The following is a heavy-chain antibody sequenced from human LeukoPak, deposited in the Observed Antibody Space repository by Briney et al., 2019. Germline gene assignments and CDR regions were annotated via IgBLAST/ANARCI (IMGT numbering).Heavy chain of an antibody. CDR3: AREFVVVTAISHYFDY. V-gene: IGHV1-46*01. D-gene: IGHD2-21*02. CDR2: INPSGGST. CDR1: GYTFTSYY. Sequence: VASLKVSCKASGYTFTSYYMHWVRQAPGQGLEWMGIINPSGGSTSYAQKFQGRVTMTRDMSTSTVYMELSSLRSEDTAVYYCAREFVVVTAISHYFDYWGQGTLVTVSS. J-gene: IGHJ4*02.